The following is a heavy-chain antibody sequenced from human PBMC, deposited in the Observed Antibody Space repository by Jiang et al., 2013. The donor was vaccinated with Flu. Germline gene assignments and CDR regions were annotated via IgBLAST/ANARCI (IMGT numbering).Heavy chain of an antibody. CDR1: GYTFTSYA. V-gene: IGHV1-3*01. CDR2: INAGNGNT. Sequence: GAEVKKPGASVKVSCKASGYTFTSYAMHWVRQAPGQRLEWMGWINAGNGNTKYSQKFQGRVTITRDTSASTAYMELSSLRSEDTAVYYCARPLAYCGGDCYSEYFDYWGQGTLVTVSS. CDR3: ARPLAYCGGDCYSEYFDY. J-gene: IGHJ4*02. D-gene: IGHD2-21*02.